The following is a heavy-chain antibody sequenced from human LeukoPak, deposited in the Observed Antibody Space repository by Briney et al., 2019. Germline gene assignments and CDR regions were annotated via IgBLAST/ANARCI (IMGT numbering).Heavy chain of an antibody. V-gene: IGHV4-61*02. Sequence: SQTLSLTCTVSGGSISSGSYYWRWIRQPAGKGLEWIVRIYTSGSTNYNPSLKSRVTISVDTSKNQFSLKLSSVTAADTAVYYCARVERITIFGVVSYYFDYWGQGTLVTVSS. CDR1: GGSISSGSYY. CDR2: IYTSGST. CDR3: ARVERITIFGVVSYYFDY. D-gene: IGHD3-3*01. J-gene: IGHJ4*02.